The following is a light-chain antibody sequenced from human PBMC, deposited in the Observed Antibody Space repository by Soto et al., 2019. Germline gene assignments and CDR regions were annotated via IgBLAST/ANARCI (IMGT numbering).Light chain of an antibody. CDR1: QDVSIF. J-gene: IGKJ2*01. V-gene: IGKV3-11*02. CDR2: DAS. Sequence: EILLAQSPATLSLSPGERATLSCKASQDVSIFLAWYQQKPGQAPRLLIHDASNRATGVPARFSGSGSGRDFTLTITSLEPEDFAVYYCQQRSTWLYTLGQGTKL. CDR3: QQRSTWLYT.